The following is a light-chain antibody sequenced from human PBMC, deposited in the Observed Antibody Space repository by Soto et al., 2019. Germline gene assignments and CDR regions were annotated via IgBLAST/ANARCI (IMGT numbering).Light chain of an antibody. Sequence: IVLTQSPVTLSVSPGDGATLSCRASQTVGSDLAWYQQKPGQAPRLLIYGASTRATGVPVRFSGSGSGTEFTLTIDNLQADDFVVYYCQQHIDWPVTFGQGT. CDR3: QQHIDWPVT. J-gene: IGKJ2*01. V-gene: IGKV3-15*01. CDR2: GAS. CDR1: QTVGSD.